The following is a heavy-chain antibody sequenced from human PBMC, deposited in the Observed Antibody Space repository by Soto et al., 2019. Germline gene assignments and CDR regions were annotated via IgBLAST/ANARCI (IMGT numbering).Heavy chain of an antibody. J-gene: IGHJ4*02. CDR2: FNPSVSMS. CDR1: GDTFTFYS. Sequence: QVQLVQAGAELKRPGSSAKGSCKASGDTFTFYSIKWVRQAPGLGLEWMGRFNPSVSMSNYSQKFQGRVTMTSDKSTSTAYIELRSLRSEDTSIYYCASSYGSGYRAFDYWGQGALVTVSS. CDR3: ASSYGSGYRAFDY. D-gene: IGHD3-10*01. V-gene: IGHV1-69*02.